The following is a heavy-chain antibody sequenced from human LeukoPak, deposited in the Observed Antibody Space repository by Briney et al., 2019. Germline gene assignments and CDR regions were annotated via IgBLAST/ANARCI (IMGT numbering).Heavy chain of an antibody. CDR1: GFTFSSYA. CDR3: ARDRGLRYFDWLQIDY. Sequence: VGSLRLSCAASGFTFSSYAMHWVRQAPGKGLEWVAVISYDGSNKYYADSVKGRFTISRDNSKNTLYLQMNSLRAEDTAVYYCARDRGLRYFDWLQIDYWGQGTLVTVSS. J-gene: IGHJ4*02. D-gene: IGHD3-9*01. V-gene: IGHV3-30-3*01. CDR2: ISYDGSNK.